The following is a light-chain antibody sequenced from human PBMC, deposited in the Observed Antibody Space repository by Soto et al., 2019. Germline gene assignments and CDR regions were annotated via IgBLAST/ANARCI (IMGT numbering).Light chain of an antibody. V-gene: IGKV3-20*01. CDR2: DAS. J-gene: IGKJ1*01. CDR1: QSVRSSY. CDR3: QQYGSSPT. Sequence: EIVLTQSPGTLSLSPGERATLSCRASQSVRSSYLAWYQQKPGQSPRLLIYDASNRATGIPDRFSGSGSGTDFTLAISRLEPEDFALYYCQQYGSSPTFGQGTNVEIK.